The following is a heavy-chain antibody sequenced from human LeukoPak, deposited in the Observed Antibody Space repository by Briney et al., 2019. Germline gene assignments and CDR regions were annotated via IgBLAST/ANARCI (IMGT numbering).Heavy chain of an antibody. Sequence: GASVKVSCKASGYPFTTYYIHWVRQAPGQGLEWVGIINPSGGSTSYAQKFQGRVTMTRDTSTSTVYMELSSLRSEDTAVYYCARDKRSGAAMGYYWGQGTLVTVSS. CDR1: GYPFTTYY. J-gene: IGHJ4*02. D-gene: IGHD5-18*01. CDR2: INPSGGST. CDR3: ARDKRSGAAMGYY. V-gene: IGHV1-46*01.